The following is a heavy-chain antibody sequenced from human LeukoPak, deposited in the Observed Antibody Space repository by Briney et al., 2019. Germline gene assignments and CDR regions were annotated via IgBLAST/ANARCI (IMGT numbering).Heavy chain of an antibody. V-gene: IGHV1-8*01. J-gene: IGHJ6*02. CDR3: ATIPAASYYYHGMDV. CDR1: GYTFTSYD. CDR2: MNPNSGNT. Sequence: ASVKVSCKASGYTFTSYDINWVRQATGQGLEWMGWMNPNSGNTGYAQKFQGRVTMTRNISISTAYMELSSLRSEDTAMYYCATIPAASYYYHGMDVWGQGTTVTVSS. D-gene: IGHD2-2*01.